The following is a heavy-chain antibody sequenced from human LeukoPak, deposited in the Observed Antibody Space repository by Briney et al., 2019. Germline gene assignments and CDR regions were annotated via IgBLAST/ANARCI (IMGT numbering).Heavy chain of an antibody. CDR1: GYTFTSSD. CDR3: ARGLRDSSGREYFQH. J-gene: IGHJ1*01. V-gene: IGHV1-8*01. Sequence: ASVKVSCKASGYTFTSSDISWVRQAAGQGLEWMGWMNPNSGNTGYAQKFKGRVTMTGNTSINTAYMELSSLRSEDTAVYYCARGLRDSSGREYFQHWGQGTLVTVSS. CDR2: MNPNSGNT. D-gene: IGHD3-22*01.